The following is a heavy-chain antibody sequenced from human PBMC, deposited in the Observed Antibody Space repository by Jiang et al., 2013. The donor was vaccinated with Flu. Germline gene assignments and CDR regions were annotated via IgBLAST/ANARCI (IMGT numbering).Heavy chain of an antibody. CDR1: GDSFSGYY. J-gene: IGHJ4*02. V-gene: IGHV4-34*01. CDR3: ARAQVFGVV. D-gene: IGHD3-3*01. Sequence: LLKPSETLSLTCAVSGDSFSGYYWSWIRQPPRKGLEWIGEINHSGSTDYNPSLKSRVTISIDTSKNQFSLKLSSVTAADTAVYYCARAQVFGVVWGQGTLVTVSS. CDR2: INHSGST.